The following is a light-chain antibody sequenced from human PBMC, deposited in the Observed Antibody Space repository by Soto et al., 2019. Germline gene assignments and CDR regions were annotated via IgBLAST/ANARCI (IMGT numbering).Light chain of an antibody. Sequence: GDRVTITCRASQSISSWLAWYQQKPGKAPKFLIYDASNLESGVPSRFSGSGSGTEFTLTIRSLKPDDFATYYCQQYSSYWTFGQGTKLDIK. V-gene: IGKV1-5*01. CDR3: QQYSSYWT. J-gene: IGKJ1*01. CDR1: QSISSW. CDR2: DAS.